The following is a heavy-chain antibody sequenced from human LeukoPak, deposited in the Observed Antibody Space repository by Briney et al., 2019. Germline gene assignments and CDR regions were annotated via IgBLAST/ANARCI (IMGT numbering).Heavy chain of an antibody. Sequence: SQTLSLTCTVSGGSISSGSYHWSWIRQPAGKGLEWIGRIYTSGSTNYNPSLKSRVTISVDTSKNQFSLKLSSVTAADTAVYYCARGIAANLYYFDYWGQGTLVTVSS. D-gene: IGHD6-13*01. J-gene: IGHJ4*02. CDR1: GGSISSGSYH. CDR2: IYTSGST. V-gene: IGHV4-61*02. CDR3: ARGIAANLYYFDY.